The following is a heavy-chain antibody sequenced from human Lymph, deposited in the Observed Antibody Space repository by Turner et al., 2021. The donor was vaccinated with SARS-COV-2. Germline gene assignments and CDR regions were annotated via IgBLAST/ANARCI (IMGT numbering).Heavy chain of an antibody. CDR2: MNPNSGNT. CDR1: GYTFTSYD. Sequence: QVQLVQSGAEVKKPGASVKVSCKAPGYTFTSYDINWVRQATGQGLEWMGRMNPNSGNTGYEQKLQGRVTMTRNTSISTAYMELSSLRSEDTAVYYCARGRYSGGGMDVWGQGTTVTVSS. J-gene: IGHJ6*02. D-gene: IGHD1-26*01. CDR3: ARGRYSGGGMDV. V-gene: IGHV1-8*02.